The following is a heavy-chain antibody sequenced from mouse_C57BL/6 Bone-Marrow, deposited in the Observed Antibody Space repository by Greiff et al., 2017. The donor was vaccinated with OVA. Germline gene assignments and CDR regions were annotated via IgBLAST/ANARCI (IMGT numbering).Heavy chain of an antibody. V-gene: IGHV1-59*01. Sequence: QVQLQQPGAELVRPGPSVKLSCKASGYTFTSYWMHWVKQRPGQGLEWIGVIDPSDSYTNYNQKFKGKATLTVDTSSSTAYMQLSSLTSEDSAVYYCARWSYHWGQGTTLTVSS. D-gene: IGHD2-10*01. CDR2: IDPSDSYT. CDR3: ARWSYH. J-gene: IGHJ2*01. CDR1: GYTFTSYW.